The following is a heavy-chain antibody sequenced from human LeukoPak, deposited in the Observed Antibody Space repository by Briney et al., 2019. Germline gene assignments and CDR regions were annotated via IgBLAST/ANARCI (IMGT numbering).Heavy chain of an antibody. CDR3: AGHHPRNTVDF. D-gene: IGHD2-8*02. V-gene: IGHV4-59*08. Sequence: SETLSFTCTVSGGSISSYYWSWIRQPPGKGLEWIAYISDIGSINYNPSLKSRVTIALDTSKNQFSLKLSSVTAADTAVYYCAGHHPRNTVDFWGQGTLVTVSS. CDR1: GGSISSYY. CDR2: ISDIGSI. J-gene: IGHJ4*02.